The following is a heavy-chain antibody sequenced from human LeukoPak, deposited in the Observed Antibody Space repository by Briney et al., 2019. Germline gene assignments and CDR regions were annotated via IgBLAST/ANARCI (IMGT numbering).Heavy chain of an antibody. J-gene: IGHJ4*02. CDR1: GGSISSSSYY. D-gene: IGHD3-10*01. V-gene: IGHV4-39*01. CDR3: ARLDSYGSGSYYRAYFDY. CDR2: IYYSGGT. Sequence: PSETLSLTCTVSGGSISSSSYYWGWIRQPPGKGLEWIGSIYYSGGTYYNPSLKSRVTISVDTSKNQFSLKLSSVTAADTAVYYCARLDSYGSGSYYRAYFDYWGQGTLVTVSS.